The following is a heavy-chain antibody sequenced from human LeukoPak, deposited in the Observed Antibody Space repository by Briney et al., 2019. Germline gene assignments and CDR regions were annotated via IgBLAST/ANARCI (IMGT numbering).Heavy chain of an antibody. Sequence: ASVKVSCKASGYTVTCYYMHWVRQAPGQGREWKGIINPSGGSTSYAQKFQGRGTMTRDTSTSTVYMELSSLRSEDTAVYYCARDNTEYSSGWYGPGYFDYWGQGTLVTVSS. D-gene: IGHD6-19*01. J-gene: IGHJ4*02. CDR3: ARDNTEYSSGWYGPGYFDY. CDR1: GYTVTCYY. CDR2: INPSGGST. V-gene: IGHV1-46*01.